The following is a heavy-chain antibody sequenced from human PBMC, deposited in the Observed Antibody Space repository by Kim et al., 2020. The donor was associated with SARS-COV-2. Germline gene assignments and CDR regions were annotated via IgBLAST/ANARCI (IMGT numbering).Heavy chain of an antibody. CDR3: ARVTTGIAVAGSPFDP. D-gene: IGHD6-19*01. J-gene: IGHJ5*02. V-gene: IGHV3-11*04. Sequence: SVKGRFTISRDNAKNSLYLQMNSLRAEDTAVYYCARVTTGIAVAGSPFDPWGQGTLVTVSS.